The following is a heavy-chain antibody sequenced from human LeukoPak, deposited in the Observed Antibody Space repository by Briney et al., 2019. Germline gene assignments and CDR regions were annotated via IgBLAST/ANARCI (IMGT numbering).Heavy chain of an antibody. D-gene: IGHD5-18*01. CDR3: AKEWIQTFDY. CDR2: ISGSGGST. Sequence: KAGGSLRLPCAASGFTFSSYAMSWVRQAPGKGLEWVSAISGSGGSTYYADSVKGRSTISRDNSKNTLYLQMNSLRAEDTAVYYCAKEWIQTFDYWGQGTLVTVSS. V-gene: IGHV3-23*01. J-gene: IGHJ4*02. CDR1: GFTFSSYA.